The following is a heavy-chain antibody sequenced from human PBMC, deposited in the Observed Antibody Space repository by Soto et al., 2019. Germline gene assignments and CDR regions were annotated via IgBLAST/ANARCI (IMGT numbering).Heavy chain of an antibody. J-gene: IGHJ4*02. CDR3: AKYCSSDVCFDY. CDR2: ISSSGVTM. Sequence: GGSLRLSXAASGFTFRTYSMHWVRQAPGKGLEWVSYISSSGVTMHYADSVKGRFTISRDNAKNSLYLQMSSLRDEDTAVYYCAKYCSSDVCFDYWGQGTLVTVSS. V-gene: IGHV3-48*02. D-gene: IGHD2-8*01. CDR1: GFTFRTYS.